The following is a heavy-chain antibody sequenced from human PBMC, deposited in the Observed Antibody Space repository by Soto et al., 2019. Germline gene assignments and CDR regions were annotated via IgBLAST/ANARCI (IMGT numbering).Heavy chain of an antibody. CDR2: IYYSGST. CDR3: ARRVVVTAIDNWFDP. CDR1: GGSISSSSYY. V-gene: IGHV4-39*01. Sequence: SETLSLTCTVSGGSISSSSYYWGWIRQPPGKGLEWIGSIYYSGSTYYNPSLKSRVTISVDTSKNQFSLKLSSVTAADTAVYYCARRVVVTAIDNWFDPWGQGTLVTVSS. J-gene: IGHJ5*02. D-gene: IGHD2-21*02.